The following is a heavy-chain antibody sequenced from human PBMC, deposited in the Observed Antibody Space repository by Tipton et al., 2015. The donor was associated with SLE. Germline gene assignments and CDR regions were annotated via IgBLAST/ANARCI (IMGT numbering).Heavy chain of an antibody. D-gene: IGHD6-19*01. V-gene: IGHV4-61*02. CDR2: IYTSGST. CDR3: ARVAGDAYYYYYMDV. Sequence: TLSLTCTVSGGSISSGSYYWSWIRQPAGKGLEWIGRIYTSGSTNYNPSLKIRLTISVDTSKNQFSQKLSSVTAADTAVYYCARVAGDAYYYYYMDVWSKGTTVTVSS. CDR1: GGSISSGSYY. J-gene: IGHJ6*03.